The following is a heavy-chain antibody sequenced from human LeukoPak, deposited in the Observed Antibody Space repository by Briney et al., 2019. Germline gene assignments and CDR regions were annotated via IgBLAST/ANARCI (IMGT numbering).Heavy chain of an antibody. CDR2: INHSGST. V-gene: IGHV4-34*01. CDR3: ARVGRAVRF. CDR1: GGTFSGYY. J-gene: IGHJ4*02. Sequence: SETLSLTCAVYGGTFSGYYWSWIRQPPGKGLEWIGEINHSGSTNYNPSLKSRVTISVDTSKNQFSLKLSSVTAADTAVYYCARVGRAVRFWGQGTLVTVSS.